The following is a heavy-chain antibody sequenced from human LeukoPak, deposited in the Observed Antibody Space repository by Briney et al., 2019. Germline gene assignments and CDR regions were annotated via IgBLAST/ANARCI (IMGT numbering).Heavy chain of an antibody. CDR1: GGTFSSYA. V-gene: IGHV1-69*05. CDR2: IIPIFGTA. Sequence: SVKVSCKASGGTFSSYAISWVRQAPGQGLEWMGGIIPIFGTANYAQKFQGRVTITTDESTRTAYMELSSLRSEDTAVYYCARGYGGSNGFDYWGQGTLVTVSS. CDR3: ARGYGGSNGFDY. J-gene: IGHJ4*02. D-gene: IGHD4-23*01.